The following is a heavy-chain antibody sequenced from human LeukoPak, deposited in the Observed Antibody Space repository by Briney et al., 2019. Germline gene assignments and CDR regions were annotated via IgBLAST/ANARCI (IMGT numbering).Heavy chain of an antibody. D-gene: IGHD2-2*01. CDR2: INHSGST. CDR1: GGSFSGYY. Sequence: PSETLSLTCAVYGGSFSGYYWSWIRQPPGKGLEWIGEINHSGSTNYNPSLKSRVTISVDTSKNQFSLELSSVTAADTAVYYCARTKGIVVVPAAPRPNWFDPWGQGTLVTVSS. V-gene: IGHV4-34*01. CDR3: ARTKGIVVVPAAPRPNWFDP. J-gene: IGHJ5*02.